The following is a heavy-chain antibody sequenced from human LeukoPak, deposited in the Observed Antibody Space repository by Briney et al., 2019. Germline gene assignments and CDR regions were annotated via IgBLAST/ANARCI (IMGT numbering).Heavy chain of an antibody. CDR2: IIPIFGTA. CDR3: AREGQLVRGFDY. CDR1: GGTFSSYA. Sequence: GASVKVSCKASGGTFSSYAISWMRQAPGQGLEWMGGIIPIFGTANYAQKFQGRVTITTDESTSTAYMELSSLRSEDTAVYYCAREGQLVRGFDYWGQGTLVTVSS. J-gene: IGHJ4*02. V-gene: IGHV1-69*05. D-gene: IGHD6-13*01.